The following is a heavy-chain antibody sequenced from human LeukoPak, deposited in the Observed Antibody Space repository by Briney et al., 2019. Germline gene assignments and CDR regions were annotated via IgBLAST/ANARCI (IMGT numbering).Heavy chain of an antibody. J-gene: IGHJ5*02. CDR3: ARHSVLKDSSSWFDP. D-gene: IGHD2-15*01. Sequence: SETLSLTRTVSGGSISSYYWSWIRQPPGKGLEWIGYIYYSGSTNYNPSLKSRVTISVDTSKNQFSLKLSSVTAADTAVYYCARHSVLKDSSSWFDPWGQGTLVTVSS. CDR1: GGSISSYY. V-gene: IGHV4-59*08. CDR2: IYYSGST.